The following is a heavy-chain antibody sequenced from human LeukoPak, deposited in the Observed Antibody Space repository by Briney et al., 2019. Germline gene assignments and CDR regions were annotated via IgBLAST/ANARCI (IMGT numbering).Heavy chain of an antibody. CDR1: GFTFANYA. CDR3: ARAETTNWFDP. CDR2: LSHSGGDT. Sequence: GGSLRLSRAASGFTFANYAMSWVRQAPGKGLEWVSTLSHSGGDTYYADSVKGRFTISRDNSRNTLYLQMNSLRAEDAAVYYCARAETTNWFDPWGQGTLVTVSS. J-gene: IGHJ5*02. V-gene: IGHV3-23*01. D-gene: IGHD1-1*01.